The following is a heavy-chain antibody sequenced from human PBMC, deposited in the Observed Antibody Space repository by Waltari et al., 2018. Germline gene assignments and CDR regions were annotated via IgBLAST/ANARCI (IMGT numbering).Heavy chain of an antibody. CDR1: GIPFSNYA. Sequence: EVQLLESGGDLVQPGGSLSLSCAASGIPFSNYAINWVRLAPGTGLEWVSAITVGDDTYYADSVKGRFTISRDTSKDTVHLQMNGLRAEDTAVYYCATPFYNWDDPLHSWGQGTLVTVSS. V-gene: IGHV3-23*01. D-gene: IGHD1-20*01. CDR2: ITVGDDT. CDR3: ATPFYNWDDPLHS. J-gene: IGHJ4*02.